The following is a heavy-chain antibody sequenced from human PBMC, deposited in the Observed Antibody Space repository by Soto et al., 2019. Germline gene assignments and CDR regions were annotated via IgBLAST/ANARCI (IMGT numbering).Heavy chain of an antibody. CDR3: ARSVAVPGAHIDY. D-gene: IGHD6-19*01. J-gene: IGHJ4*02. CDR1: GGSISGSY. Sequence: PSETLSLTCSVSGGSISGSYWSWIRQSPGKGLEWHGYVYYTGSTNYSPYLRSRVSISVDTSKNEFSLRLSSVTAADTAVYFCARSVAVPGAHIDYWGQGTKVTVYS. CDR2: VYYTGST. V-gene: IGHV4-59*01.